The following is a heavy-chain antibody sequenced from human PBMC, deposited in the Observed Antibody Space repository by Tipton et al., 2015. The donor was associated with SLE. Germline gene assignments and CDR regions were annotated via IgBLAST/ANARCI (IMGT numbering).Heavy chain of an antibody. CDR1: NASFSAYY. CDR2: CYPGESA. CDR3: ARAALLGWNPDY. Sequence: TLSLTCAGYNASFSAYYWTWIRQPPGKGLEWIGHCYPGESANYNPSLKSRLTLSVDTSKNQISLRLNSVTAADTAVYYCARAALLGWNPDYWGQGTSVIVSS. D-gene: IGHD1-1*01. J-gene: IGHJ4*02. V-gene: IGHV4-59*10.